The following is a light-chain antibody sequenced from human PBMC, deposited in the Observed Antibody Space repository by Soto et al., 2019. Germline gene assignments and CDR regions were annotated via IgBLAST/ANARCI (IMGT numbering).Light chain of an antibody. Sequence: GHRVTIPCRARQCITRWAAWYQQKPGKAPKDLISDASTLRSGVPSRFSGGGSGTQLTLTISRLHPDDFATYYCQQYNTYSTFGQGTRLEIK. V-gene: IGKV1-5*01. J-gene: IGKJ5*01. CDR2: DAS. CDR3: QQYNTYST. CDR1: QCITRW.